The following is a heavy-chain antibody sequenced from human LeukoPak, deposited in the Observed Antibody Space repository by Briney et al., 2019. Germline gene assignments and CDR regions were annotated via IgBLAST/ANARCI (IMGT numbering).Heavy chain of an antibody. V-gene: IGHV3-23*01. J-gene: IGHJ6*02. Sequence: GGSLRLSCVASGFTFSSYAMSWVRQTPGKGLEWVSAISGSGGSTYYADSVKGRFTISRDNSKNTLFLQMNSLRAEDTAVYYCARDPTDIVVVPAAIAHYGMDVWGQGTTVTVSS. CDR2: ISGSGGST. D-gene: IGHD2-2*01. CDR3: ARDPTDIVVVPAAIAHYGMDV. CDR1: GFTFSSYA.